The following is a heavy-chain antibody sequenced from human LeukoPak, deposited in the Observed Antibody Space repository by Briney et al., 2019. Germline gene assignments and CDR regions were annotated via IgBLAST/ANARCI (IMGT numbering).Heavy chain of an antibody. V-gene: IGHV4-4*07. CDR3: ARGGARPFDY. J-gene: IGHJ4*02. CDR1: GGSISSYY. CDR2: IYSSGGT. D-gene: IGHD1-26*01. Sequence: KPSGTLSLTCTVSGGSISSYYWSWVRQPPGKGLEWIGRIYSSGGTNYNPSLNSRVTMSVDTSKNQFSLKLSSVTAADTAVYYCARGGARPFDYWGQGTLVTVSS.